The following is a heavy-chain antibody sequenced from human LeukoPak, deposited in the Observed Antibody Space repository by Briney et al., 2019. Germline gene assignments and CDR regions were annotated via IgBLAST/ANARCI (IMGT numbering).Heavy chain of an antibody. D-gene: IGHD3-10*01. J-gene: IGHJ6*02. Sequence: ASVKVSCEASGYTFTSYGISWVRQAPGQGLEWMGWISAYNGNTNYAQKLQGRVTMTTDTSTSTAYMELRSLRSDDTAVYYCARDRTLLWFGEPYGMDVWGQGTTVTVSS. CDR2: ISAYNGNT. V-gene: IGHV1-18*01. CDR3: ARDRTLLWFGEPYGMDV. CDR1: GYTFTSYG.